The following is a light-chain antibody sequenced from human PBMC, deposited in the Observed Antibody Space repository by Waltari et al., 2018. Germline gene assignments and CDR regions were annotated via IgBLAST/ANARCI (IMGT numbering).Light chain of an antibody. V-gene: IGLV2-23*02. CDR1: TSDVGCYDL. CDR3: CSYAGRGTYV. CDR2: EVF. Sequence: QSALTQPASVSGTPGQSITISCSGTTSDVGCYDLVSWYQHNPGEAPKLLICEVFKRPPDTSSRFSGAKSGSTASLTSSGLQPEDEADYYCCSYAGRGTYVFGSGTKVTVL. J-gene: IGLJ1*01.